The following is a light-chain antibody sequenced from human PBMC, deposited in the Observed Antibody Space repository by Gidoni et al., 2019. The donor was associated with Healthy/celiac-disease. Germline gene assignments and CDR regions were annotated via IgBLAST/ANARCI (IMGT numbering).Light chain of an antibody. V-gene: IGLV3-1*01. CDR2: QDS. CDR1: KLGDKY. J-gene: IGLJ2*01. Sequence: SYELTQPPSVSVSPGQTASITCSGDKLGDKYDCWYQQKTGQSPVLVIYQDSKRPSGIPERFSGSNSGNTATLTISGTQAMDEADYYCQAWDSSIVVFGGGTKLTVL. CDR3: QAWDSSIVV.